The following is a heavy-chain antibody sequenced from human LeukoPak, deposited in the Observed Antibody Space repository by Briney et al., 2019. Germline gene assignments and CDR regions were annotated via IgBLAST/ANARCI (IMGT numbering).Heavy chain of an antibody. J-gene: IGHJ4*02. CDR1: GGSITTYNYY. CDR3: AKFVIAAAGTYFDY. V-gene: IGHV4-39*01. D-gene: IGHD6-13*01. Sequence: SETLSLTCKVSGGSITTYNYYWAWIRQPPGKGLEWIGSIYYSGSTYYNPSLKSRVTISVDTSKNQFSLKLSSVTAADTAVYYCAKFVIAAAGTYFDYWGQGTLVTVSS. CDR2: IYYSGST.